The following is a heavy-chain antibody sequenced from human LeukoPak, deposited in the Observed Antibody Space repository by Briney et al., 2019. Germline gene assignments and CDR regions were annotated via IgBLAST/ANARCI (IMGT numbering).Heavy chain of an antibody. D-gene: IGHD1-14*01. CDR1: GFTFDDYG. CDR2: VKQDGSDK. Sequence: PGGSLRLSCAASGFTFDDYGMSWVRQAPGKGLEWVANVKQDGSDKYYVDSVKGRFTVSRDNAKNSLSLQMNSLRAEDTAVYYCAYGGRFFDYWGQGTLVTVSS. J-gene: IGHJ4*02. CDR3: AYGGRFFDY. V-gene: IGHV3-7*05.